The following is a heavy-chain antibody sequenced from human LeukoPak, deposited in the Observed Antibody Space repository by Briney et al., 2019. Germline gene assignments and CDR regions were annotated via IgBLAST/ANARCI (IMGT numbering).Heavy chain of an antibody. CDR2: IIPIFGTA. CDR3: ARGPEGYYYYYYMDV. Sequence: SVKVSCKASGGTFSSYAISWVRQAPGQGLEWMGGIIPIFGTANYAQKFQGRVTITADKSTSTAYMELSSLRSEDTAVYYCARGPEGYYYYYYMDVWGKGTTVTVSS. V-gene: IGHV1-69*06. CDR1: GGTFSSYA. J-gene: IGHJ6*03.